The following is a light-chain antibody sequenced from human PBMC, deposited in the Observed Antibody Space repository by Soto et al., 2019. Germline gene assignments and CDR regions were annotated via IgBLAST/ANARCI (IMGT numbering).Light chain of an antibody. CDR3: QQRSNWTPSLT. Sequence: ETVLTQSPATLSLSPGERTTLSCRASQSVGSYLAWYQQKPGQAPRLLIYDASTRATGIPARFSGSGSGTDFNPTISSLVTEDFAVYYCQQRSNWTPSLTFGGGTKVEIK. J-gene: IGKJ4*01. V-gene: IGKV3-11*01. CDR1: QSVGSY. CDR2: DAS.